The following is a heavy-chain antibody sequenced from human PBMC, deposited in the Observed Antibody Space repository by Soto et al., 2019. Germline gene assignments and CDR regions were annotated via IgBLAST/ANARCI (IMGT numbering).Heavy chain of an antibody. V-gene: IGHV1-69*12. Sequence: QVQLVQSGAEVRQPASSVKVSCKTSGGTLSSYAISWVRKAPGQGLEWMGGIVPIVDTSTYAQKFQGRVTITADESTSTAYMELSSLRSDDTAIYYCVRVVAIPGYPDNWGQGTMVTVSS. D-gene: IGHD5-12*01. CDR3: VRVVAIPGYPDN. CDR2: IVPIVDTS. J-gene: IGHJ4*02. CDR1: GGTLSSYA.